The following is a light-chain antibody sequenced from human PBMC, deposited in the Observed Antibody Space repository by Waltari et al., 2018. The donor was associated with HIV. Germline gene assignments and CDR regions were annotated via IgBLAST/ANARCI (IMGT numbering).Light chain of an antibody. CDR1: NLRPTA. V-gene: IGLV3-9*01. J-gene: IGLJ3*02. Sequence: YELTQPLSVSVALGLTAKITSGGNNLRPTAVHWYQKRPGQAPALVMFKDSNRPSGIPERFSGSKSRNTAALTISGVQVEDEADYCCQVWDNNVVFGGGTKLTVL. CDR3: QVWDNNVV. CDR2: KDS.